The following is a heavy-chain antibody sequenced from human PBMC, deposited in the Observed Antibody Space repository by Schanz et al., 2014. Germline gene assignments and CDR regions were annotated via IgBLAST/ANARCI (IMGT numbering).Heavy chain of an antibody. CDR1: GFTFSTYY. Sequence: EVQLEESGGGLVKPGGSLRLSCAASGFTFSTYYMNWVRQAPGRGLEWVSSISPSSSYIYYADSVQGRFTISRDNSKNALYLQMDSLRAEDTAVYYCARGIITMVRGGDVGAFDTWGQGTMVTVSS. D-gene: IGHD3-10*01. V-gene: IGHV3-21*06. CDR3: ARGIITMVRGGDVGAFDT. CDR2: ISPSSSYI. J-gene: IGHJ3*02.